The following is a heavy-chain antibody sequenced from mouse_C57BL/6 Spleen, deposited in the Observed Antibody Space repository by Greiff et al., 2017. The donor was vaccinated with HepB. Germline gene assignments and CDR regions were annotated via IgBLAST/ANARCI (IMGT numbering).Heavy chain of an antibody. V-gene: IGHV1-55*01. CDR2: IYPGSGST. CDR1: GYTFTSYW. J-gene: IGHJ4*01. Sequence: QVQLQQPGAELVKPGASVKMSCKASGYTFTSYWITWVKQRPGQGLEWIGDIYPGSGSTNYNEKFKSKATLTVDTSSSTAYMQLSSLTSEDSAVYYCARGGPYEGNAMDYWGQGTSVTVSS. CDR3: ARGGPYEGNAMDY. D-gene: IGHD2-3*01.